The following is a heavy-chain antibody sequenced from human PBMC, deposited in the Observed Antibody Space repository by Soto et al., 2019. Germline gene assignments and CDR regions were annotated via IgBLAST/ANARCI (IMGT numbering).Heavy chain of an antibody. D-gene: IGHD1-26*01. CDR1: GVSISSSNW. Sequence: LSLTCAVSGVSISSSNWWSWVRQPPGKGLEWVAVIWYDGSNKYYADSVKGRFTISRDNSKNTLYLQMNSLRAEDTAVYYCARARKTLSGSYPDAFDIWGQGTMVTVSS. J-gene: IGHJ3*02. CDR3: ARARKTLSGSYPDAFDI. CDR2: IWYDGSNK. V-gene: IGHV3-33*08.